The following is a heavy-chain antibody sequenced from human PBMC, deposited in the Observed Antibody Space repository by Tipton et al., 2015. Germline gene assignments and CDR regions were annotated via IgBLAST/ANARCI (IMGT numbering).Heavy chain of an antibody. CDR1: GGSISSYY. CDR3: ARVAGTGRVFQGFDY. CDR2: MYISGNT. Sequence: TLSLTCTVSGGSISSYYWSWIRQPAGKGLEWIGRMYISGNTNYNPSLKSRVSMSVDTSKNQFSLKLSSVTAADTAVYYCARVAGTGRVFQGFDYWGQGTLVTVSS. D-gene: IGHD6-19*01. V-gene: IGHV4-4*07. J-gene: IGHJ4*02.